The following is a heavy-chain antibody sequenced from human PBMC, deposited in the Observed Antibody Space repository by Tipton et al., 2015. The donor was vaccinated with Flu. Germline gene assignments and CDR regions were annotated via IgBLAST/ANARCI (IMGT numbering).Heavy chain of an antibody. D-gene: IGHD6-19*01. CDR1: GLVVSGNY. Sequence: SLRLSCAASGLVVSGNYMSWVRQAPGKGLEWVSVLYSDGRTYYADSVRGRFTISRDNSKNTLHFQMDSLSPEDTATYYCARGVAGAFDIWGQGTMVSVSS. CDR2: LYSDGRT. V-gene: IGHV3-53*05. J-gene: IGHJ3*02. CDR3: ARGVAGAFDI.